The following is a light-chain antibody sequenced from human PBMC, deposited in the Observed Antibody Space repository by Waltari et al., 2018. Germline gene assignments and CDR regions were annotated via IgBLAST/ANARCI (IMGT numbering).Light chain of an antibody. V-gene: IGLV3-1*01. CDR2: EDS. CDR3: QSYDSNIII. J-gene: IGLJ2*01. CDR1: DLDYKY. Sequence: SYELTQPPSVSVSLGQTATINCSAADLDYKYVSWYRQRPGQAPVVVIYEDSKRPSGIPERFSGSNSGSTGTLTISETQTMDEATYFCQSYDSNIIIFGGGTKLTVL.